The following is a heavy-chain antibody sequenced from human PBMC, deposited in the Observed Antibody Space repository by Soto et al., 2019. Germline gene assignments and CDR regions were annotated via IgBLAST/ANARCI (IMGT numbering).Heavy chain of an antibody. CDR3: ARVTSTRSRFGESDWFDP. D-gene: IGHD3-10*01. Sequence: SETLSLTCTVSGGSISSYYWSWIRQPPGKGLEWIGYIYYSGSTNYNPSLKSRVTISVDTSKNQFSLKLSSVTAADTAVYYCARVTSTRSRFGESDWFDPWGQGTLVTVSS. J-gene: IGHJ5*02. V-gene: IGHV4-59*01. CDR2: IYYSGST. CDR1: GGSISSYY.